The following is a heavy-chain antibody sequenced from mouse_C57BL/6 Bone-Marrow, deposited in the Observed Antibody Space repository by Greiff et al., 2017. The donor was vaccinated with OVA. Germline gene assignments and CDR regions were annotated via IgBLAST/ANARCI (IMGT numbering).Heavy chain of an antibody. J-gene: IGHJ3*01. V-gene: IGHV10-1*01. CDR2: IRSKSNNYAT. Sequence: DVKLVESGGGLVQPKGSLKLSCAASGFSFNTYAMNWVRQAPGKGLEWVARIRSKSNNYATYYADSVKDRFTISRDDSESMLYLQMNNLKTEDTAMYYCVRPYYGNLPRGFAYWGQGTLVTVSA. CDR1: GFSFNTYA. CDR3: VRPYYGNLPRGFAY. D-gene: IGHD2-10*01.